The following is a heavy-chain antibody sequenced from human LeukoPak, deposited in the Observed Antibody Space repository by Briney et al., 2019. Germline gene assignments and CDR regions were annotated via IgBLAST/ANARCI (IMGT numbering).Heavy chain of an antibody. CDR2: IYSGGST. Sequence: GGSLRLSCAASGFTVSSSYMTWVRQAPGKGLEWVSVIYSGGSTYYADSVKGRFTISRDNSENTVYLQMSSLRAEDTAVYYCARDFSGVDYFDYWGQGTLVTVSS. V-gene: IGHV3-53*01. CDR1: GFTVSSSY. D-gene: IGHD3-10*01. J-gene: IGHJ4*02. CDR3: ARDFSGVDYFDY.